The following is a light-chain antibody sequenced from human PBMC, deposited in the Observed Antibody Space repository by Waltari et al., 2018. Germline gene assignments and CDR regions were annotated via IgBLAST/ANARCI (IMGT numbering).Light chain of an antibody. Sequence: EIVLTQSPATLSLSPGDRATLSCRATQGVRSSLDWYQQKPGQAPRLLMYDASNRATGVPVRFSGSGSGTDFTLTISNLEAGDFAVYYCQQRNDWPYTFGQGTRLEIK. CDR3: QQRNDWPYT. CDR2: DAS. J-gene: IGKJ2*01. V-gene: IGKV3-11*01. CDR1: QGVRSS.